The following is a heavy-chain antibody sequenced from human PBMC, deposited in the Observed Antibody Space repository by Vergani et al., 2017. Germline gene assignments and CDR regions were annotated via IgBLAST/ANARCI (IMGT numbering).Heavy chain of an antibody. J-gene: IGHJ4*02. V-gene: IGHV1-2*02. CDR1: GYTFTDYF. CDR2: INPNSGGT. Sequence: QVQLVQSGAEVKKPGDSVTVSCQASGYTFTDYFMHWVRQAPGQGLEWMGWINPNSGGTNYAQKFQGRVTMTRDTSISTAYMELSNLRSDDTAGYYCARVGTSSNRDYFDYGGQGTLVTVSS. CDR3: ARVGTSSNRDYFDY. D-gene: IGHD2-2*01.